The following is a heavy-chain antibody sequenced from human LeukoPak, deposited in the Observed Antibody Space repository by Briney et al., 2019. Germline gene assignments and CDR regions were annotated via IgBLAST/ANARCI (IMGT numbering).Heavy chain of an antibody. V-gene: IGHV1-46*01. D-gene: IGHD3-10*02. CDR3: ARVGIITMLSDAFDI. CDR2: INPSGGST. Sequence: GASAKVSCKASGYTFTSYYMHWVRQAPGQGLEWMGIINPSGGSTSYAQKFQGRVTMTRDMSTSTVYMELSSLRSEDTAVYYCARVGIITMLSDAFDIWGQGTMVTVSS. J-gene: IGHJ3*02. CDR1: GYTFTSYY.